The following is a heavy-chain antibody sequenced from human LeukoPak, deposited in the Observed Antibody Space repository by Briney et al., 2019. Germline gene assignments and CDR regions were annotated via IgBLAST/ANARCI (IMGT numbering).Heavy chain of an antibody. CDR1: GFTFSNYA. CDR2: ISGSGGST. D-gene: IGHD3-10*01. Sequence: PGGSLRLSCAASGFTFSNYAMSWVRQAPGKGLEWVSAISGSGGSTYYADSVKGRFTISRDNSKNTLYLQMNSLRAEDTAVYYCAKLVNYYGSGSYYFDYWGQGTLVTVSS. J-gene: IGHJ4*02. CDR3: AKLVNYYGSGSYYFDY. V-gene: IGHV3-23*01.